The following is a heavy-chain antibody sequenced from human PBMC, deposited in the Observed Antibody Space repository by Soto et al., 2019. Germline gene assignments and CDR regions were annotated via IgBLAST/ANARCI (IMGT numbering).Heavy chain of an antibody. CDR1: GGSFSGYY. CDR2: INHSGTT. D-gene: IGHD2-15*01. J-gene: IGHJ5*02. V-gene: IGHV4-34*01. CDR3: ARLVACSGGSCRFDP. Sequence: SETLSLTCAVYGGSFSGYYWTWIRQPPGTGLEWIGEINHSGTTNYNPSLKSRVTISIDTSKNQFSLRLNSVTAADTAVYYCARLVACSGGSCRFDPWGQGTLVTVSS.